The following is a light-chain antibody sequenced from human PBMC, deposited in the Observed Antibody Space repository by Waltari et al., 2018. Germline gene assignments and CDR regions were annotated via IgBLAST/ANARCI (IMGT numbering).Light chain of an antibody. CDR3: QKYGSLPAT. J-gene: IGKJ1*01. CDR2: DES. CDR1: QSISKY. Sequence: EIMLTQSPGTLSLSPGERATLSCRASQSISKYLAWYQQKPGQAPRLLIYDESIRATGIPDSFSGSGYGTDFSLTISRLEPEDYAVYYCQKYGSLPATFGRGTKVEIK. V-gene: IGKV3-20*01.